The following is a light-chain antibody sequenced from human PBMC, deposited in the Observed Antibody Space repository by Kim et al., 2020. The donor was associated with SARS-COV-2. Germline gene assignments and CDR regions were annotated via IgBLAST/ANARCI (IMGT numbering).Light chain of an antibody. CDR3: KKYNGAPWT. CDR2: DAS. V-gene: IGKV1-27*01. J-gene: IGKJ1*01. CDR1: QGISSN. Sequence: DIQMTQSPSSLSASVGDRVTITCRASQGISSNVAWYQQKPGDVPKLLIYDASALLSGVPSRFSGSGSGTDFTLTISSLQPEDVATYYCKKYNGAPWTFGQGTKVEIK.